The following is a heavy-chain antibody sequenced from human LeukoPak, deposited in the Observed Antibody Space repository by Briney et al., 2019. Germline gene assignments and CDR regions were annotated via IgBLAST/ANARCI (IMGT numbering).Heavy chain of an antibody. CDR3: ARVVWGDDPDYYYYYYMDV. V-gene: IGHV4-39*07. D-gene: IGHD2-21*02. CDR2: IYYSGST. Sequence: PSETLSLTCTVSGGSISSSSYYWGWIRQPPGKGLEWIGSIYYSGSTYYNPSLKSRVTISVDTSKNQFSLKLSSVTAADTAVYYCARVVWGDDPDYYYYYYMDVWGKGTTVTISS. CDR1: GGSISSSSYY. J-gene: IGHJ6*03.